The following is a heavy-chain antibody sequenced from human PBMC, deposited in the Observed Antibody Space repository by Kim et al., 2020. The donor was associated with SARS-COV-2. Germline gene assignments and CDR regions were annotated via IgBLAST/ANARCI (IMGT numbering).Heavy chain of an antibody. CDR1: GYTFTAYY. CDR3: ARDYSDYVWDY. CDR2: INPNSGGT. V-gene: IGHV1-2*06. D-gene: IGHD3-16*01. Sequence: ASVKVSCKASGYTFTAYYIHWVRQAPGQGLEWMGRINPNSGGTNYAQKFHGRVTMTRETSLNTVYMELSSLISDDTAVYYCARDYSDYVWDYWGQGTLVT. J-gene: IGHJ4*02.